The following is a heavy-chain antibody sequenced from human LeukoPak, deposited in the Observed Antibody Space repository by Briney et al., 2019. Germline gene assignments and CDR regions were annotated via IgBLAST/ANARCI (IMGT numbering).Heavy chain of an antibody. J-gene: IGHJ4*02. V-gene: IGHV4-34*01. CDR1: GGSFSGYY. CDR3: ARQAQSEKYPRYFET. Sequence: SETLSLTCAVYGGSFSGYYWSWIRQPPGKGLEWIGEINHSGSTNYNPSLKSRVTISVDTSKNQFSLKLSSVTAADTAVYYCARQAQSEKYPRYFETWGQGTLVTVSS. CDR2: INHSGST. D-gene: IGHD2-2*01.